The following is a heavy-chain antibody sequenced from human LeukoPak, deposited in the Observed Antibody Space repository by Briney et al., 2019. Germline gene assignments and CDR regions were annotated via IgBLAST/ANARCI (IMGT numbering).Heavy chain of an antibody. CDR3: TSDTTHDYGDYVGAFNI. J-gene: IGHJ3*02. CDR1: GFTFGNAW. Sequence: KSGGSLRLSCAASGFTFGNAWMNWVRQAPGKGLEWVGRIKSKTDGGTTDYAAPMKGRFTISRDDSKNTLYLQMNSLKAEDTAVYSCTSDTTHDYGDYVGAFNIWGQGTMVTVSS. CDR2: IKSKTDGGTT. D-gene: IGHD4-17*01. V-gene: IGHV3-15*07.